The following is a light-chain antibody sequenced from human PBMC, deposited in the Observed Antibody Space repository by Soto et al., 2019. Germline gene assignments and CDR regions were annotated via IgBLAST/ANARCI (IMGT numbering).Light chain of an antibody. CDR3: PQYGSSRST. Sequence: EIVLTQSPGTLSLSPGERATLSCRASQSVSSSYLAWYQQKPGQAPRLLIYGASSRATGIPDRFSGSGSGTDFTLTISRLEPEDFAVYYCPQYGSSRSTFGQGTRLEVK. CDR2: GAS. J-gene: IGKJ5*01. CDR1: QSVSSSY. V-gene: IGKV3-20*01.